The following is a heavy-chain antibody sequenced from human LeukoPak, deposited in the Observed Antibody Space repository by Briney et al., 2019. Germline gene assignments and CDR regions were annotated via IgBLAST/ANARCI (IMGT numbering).Heavy chain of an antibody. J-gene: IGHJ2*01. V-gene: IGHV4-59*08. CDR2: ISYTGTT. Sequence: SETLSLTCAVSGVPISSYYWSWIRQPPGKGLEWIGYISYTGTTNYNPSLKSRVTISVDTSKNQCSLKLTSVTAADTAVYYCARRSSSSSFWYFDLWGRGALVTVSS. D-gene: IGHD6-6*01. CDR1: GVPISSYY. CDR3: ARRSSSSSFWYFDL.